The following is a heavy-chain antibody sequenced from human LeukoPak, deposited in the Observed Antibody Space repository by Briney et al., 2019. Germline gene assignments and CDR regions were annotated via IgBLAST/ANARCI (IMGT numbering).Heavy chain of an antibody. Sequence: GGSLRLSCVASGFTFRNYAMSWVRQAPGKGLESVSTISGSASDTHYADSVKGRFTISRDNSKNTLYLHMNSLRAEDTAVYYCAKGLNGYGSGSYSHLDAFDIWGQGTMVTVSS. V-gene: IGHV3-23*01. CDR1: GFTFRNYA. J-gene: IGHJ3*02. CDR3: AKGLNGYGSGSYSHLDAFDI. CDR2: ISGSASDT. D-gene: IGHD3-10*01.